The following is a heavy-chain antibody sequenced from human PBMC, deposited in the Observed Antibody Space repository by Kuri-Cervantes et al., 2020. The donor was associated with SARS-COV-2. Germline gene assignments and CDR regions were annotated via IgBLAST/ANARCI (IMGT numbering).Heavy chain of an antibody. Sequence: GESLKIPCAASGFTFSGSAMHWVRQAPGKGLEWVAVIWYDGSNKYYADSVKGRFTISRDNSKNTLYLQMNSLRAEDTAVYYCARDRGGDYGELDYWGQGTLVTVSS. CDR3: ARDRGGDYGELDY. V-gene: IGHV3-33*08. J-gene: IGHJ4*02. CDR2: IWYDGSNK. CDR1: GFTFSGSA. D-gene: IGHD4-17*01.